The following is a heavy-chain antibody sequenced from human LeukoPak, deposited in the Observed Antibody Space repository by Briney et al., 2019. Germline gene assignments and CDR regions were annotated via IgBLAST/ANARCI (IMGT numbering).Heavy chain of an antibody. CDR2: ISWNSGNI. CDR1: GFTFSSCW. D-gene: IGHD5-24*01. CDR3: AKGDGYNVGDY. J-gene: IGHJ4*02. V-gene: IGHV3-9*01. Sequence: QSGGSLRLSCAASGFTFSSCWMTWVRQAPGKGLEWVSAISWNSGNIGYADSVKGRFTVSRDNAKNSLYLQMNSLRAEDTALYYCAKGDGYNVGDYWGQGTLVTVSS.